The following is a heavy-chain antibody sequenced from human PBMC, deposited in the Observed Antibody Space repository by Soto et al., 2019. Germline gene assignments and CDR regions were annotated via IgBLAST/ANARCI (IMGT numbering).Heavy chain of an antibody. D-gene: IGHD3-22*01. J-gene: IGHJ6*02. CDR1: GGCFSGYY. Sequence: SDPLSLTCDVYGGCFSGYYWSWIRQPPGKGLEWIGEINHSGSTNYNPSLKSRVTISVDTSKNQFSLKLSSVTAADTAVYYCARRTYYYDSSGYYYLYYYGMDVWGQGTTVTVSS. CDR2: INHSGST. CDR3: ARRTYYYDSSGYYYLYYYGMDV. V-gene: IGHV4-34*01.